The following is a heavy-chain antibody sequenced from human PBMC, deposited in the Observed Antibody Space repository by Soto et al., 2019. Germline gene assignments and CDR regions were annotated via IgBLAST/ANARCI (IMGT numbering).Heavy chain of an antibody. CDR3: ARAFTYCSGGSCYFAWLGH. J-gene: IGHJ5*02. CDR1: GGTFSSYA. Sequence: VKVTCKASGGTFSSYAISWVRQAPGQGLEWMGGIIPIFGTANYAQKFQGRVTITADESTSTAYMELSSLRSEDTAVYYCARAFTYCSGGSCYFAWLGHWGDGTLFTV. CDR2: IIPIFGTA. D-gene: IGHD2-15*01. V-gene: IGHV1-69*13.